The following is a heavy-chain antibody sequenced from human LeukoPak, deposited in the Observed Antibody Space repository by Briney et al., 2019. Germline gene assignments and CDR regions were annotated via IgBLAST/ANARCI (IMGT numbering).Heavy chain of an antibody. CDR1: GYTFTSYG. J-gene: IGHJ4*02. V-gene: IGHV1-18*01. CDR2: ISAYNGNT. Sequence: ASVKVSCKASGYTFTSYGISWVRQAPGQGLEWMGWISAYNGNTNYAQKLQGRVTMTTDTSTSTAYMELRSLRSDDTAVYHCARATRTTTIAVAGRSDYWGQGTLVTVSS. D-gene: IGHD6-19*01. CDR3: ARATRTTTIAVAGRSDY.